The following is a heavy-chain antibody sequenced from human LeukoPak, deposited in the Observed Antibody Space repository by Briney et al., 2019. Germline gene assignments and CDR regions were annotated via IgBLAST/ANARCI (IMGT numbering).Heavy chain of an antibody. CDR1: GFTFTNYW. CDR2: IKQDRSEK. V-gene: IGHV3-7*01. Sequence: GGSLRLSCAASGFTFTNYWMSWVRQAPGKGLELVANIKQDRSEKYYVDSVKGRFTISRDNAKNSLYLQMNSLRAEDTAVYYCARLREIPVFGVVTKSTSYFDYWGQGTMVTVSS. D-gene: IGHD3-3*01. CDR3: ARLREIPVFGVVTKSTSYFDY. J-gene: IGHJ4*02.